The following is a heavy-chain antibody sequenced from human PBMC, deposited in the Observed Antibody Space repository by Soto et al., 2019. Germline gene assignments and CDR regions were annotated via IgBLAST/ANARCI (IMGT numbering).Heavy chain of an antibody. D-gene: IGHD1-26*01. J-gene: IGHJ4*02. CDR3: ARRGLAGATPFDS. CDR1: GGSIRPSRSY. Sequence: SETLSHTNTGSGGSIRPSRSYGGCIRQAPGKGLECIGSIYYSGSTYYSPSLKSRVTISVDTSKNQFSLKLSSVTAADTAVYYFARRGLAGATPFDSWCQGTLVT. CDR2: IYYSGST. V-gene: IGHV4-39*01.